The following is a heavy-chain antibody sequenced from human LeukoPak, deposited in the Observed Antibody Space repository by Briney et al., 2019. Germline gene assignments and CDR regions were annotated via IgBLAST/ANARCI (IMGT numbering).Heavy chain of an antibody. J-gene: IGHJ4*02. Sequence: PGGSLRLSCAASGFTFSSYAMSWVRQAPGKGLEWVSAISGSGGSTYYADSVKGRFTISRDNSKNTLYLQMNSLRAEDTAVYYCTRGKRNSSSSPLHYWGQGTLVTVSS. CDR1: GFTFSSYA. CDR2: ISGSGGST. CDR3: TRGKRNSSSSPLHY. D-gene: IGHD6-13*01. V-gene: IGHV3-23*01.